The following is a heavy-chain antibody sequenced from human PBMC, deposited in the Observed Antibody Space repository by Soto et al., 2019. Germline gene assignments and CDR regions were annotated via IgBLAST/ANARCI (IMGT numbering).Heavy chain of an antibody. D-gene: IGHD6-19*01. V-gene: IGHV4-39*01. CDR1: GGSINSDKYY. J-gene: IGHJ4*02. CDR3: ARLEGLATISYYFDF. Sequence: SSETLSLTCSVSGGSINSDKYYWGWIRQPPGKGLEWIGSIYYRGNTYYNPSLQTRVTISLDESKSQFSLKLNSVTAADTAVYFCARLEGLATISYYFDFWGQGALVTVSS. CDR2: IYYRGNT.